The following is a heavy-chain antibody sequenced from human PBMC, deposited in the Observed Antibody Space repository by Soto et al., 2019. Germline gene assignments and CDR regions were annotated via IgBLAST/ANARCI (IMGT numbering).Heavy chain of an antibody. J-gene: IGHJ6*02. CDR1: GGSVSSGSFY. D-gene: IGHD5-12*01. Sequence: ETXSLTCTVSGGSVSSGSFYWSWIRRPPGKGLEWIGYFYDSGSTNYNPSLRSRVTMSVDTSKNQFSLKLSSVTAADTAVYYCAASAPPATNYYYAMDVWGQGSTVTVSS. V-gene: IGHV4-61*01. CDR3: AASAPPATNYYYAMDV. CDR2: FYDSGST.